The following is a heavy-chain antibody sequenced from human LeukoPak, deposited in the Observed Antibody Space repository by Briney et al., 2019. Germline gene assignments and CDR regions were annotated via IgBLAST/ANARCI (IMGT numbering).Heavy chain of an antibody. V-gene: IGHV3-23*01. CDR1: GFTFNSYA. CDR3: AKDRLTSAYDYVWGSNPYCSDY. D-gene: IGHD3-16*01. Sequence: GRSLRLSRAASGFTFNSYAVSWARQAPGKWLGWVSAISGSGGSTYYADSVKGRFTISRDNSKNRLYLQMNSLRAEETAVYDCAKDRLTSAYDYVWGSNPYCSDYWGQRTLVTVSS. J-gene: IGHJ4*02. CDR2: ISGSGGST.